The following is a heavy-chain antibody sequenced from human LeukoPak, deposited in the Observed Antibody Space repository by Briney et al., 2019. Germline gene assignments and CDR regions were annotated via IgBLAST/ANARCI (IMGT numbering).Heavy chain of an antibody. CDR3: AKGHDFDC. V-gene: IGHV1-8*01. CDR2: INPNSGNT. J-gene: IGHJ4*02. CDR1: GYTFTSYD. Sequence: ASVKVSCKASGYTFTSYDINWVRQATGQGLEWVGWINPNSGNTGYAQKFQGRVTMTRNTSITTAYMELSSLRSEDTAIYCCAKGHDFDCWGQGTLVTVSS.